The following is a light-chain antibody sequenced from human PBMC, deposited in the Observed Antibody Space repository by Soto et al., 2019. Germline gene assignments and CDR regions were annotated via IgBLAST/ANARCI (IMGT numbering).Light chain of an antibody. J-gene: IGLJ2*01. CDR1: SSNIGSNT. CDR3: AAWDDSLNARVV. CDR2: SNN. Sequence: QLVLTQPPSASGTPGQRVTISCSGSSSNIGSNTVNWYQQLPGTAPKLLIYSNNQRPSGVPDRFSGSKSGTSASLAISGLQSEDEADYYCAAWDDSLNARVVFGVGTKLTVL. V-gene: IGLV1-44*01.